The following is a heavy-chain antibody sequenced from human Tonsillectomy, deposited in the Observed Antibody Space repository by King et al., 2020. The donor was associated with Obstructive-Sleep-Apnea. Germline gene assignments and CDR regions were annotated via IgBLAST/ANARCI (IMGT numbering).Heavy chain of an antibody. CDR2: IRSKAYGGTT. J-gene: IGHJ4*02. CDR1: GFTFGDYA. V-gene: IGHV3-49*03. CDR3: TRGMLGGTYYFDY. Sequence: VQLVESGGGLVQPGRSLRLYCTASGFTFGDYAMSWFRQAPGKGLEWVGFIRSKAYGGTTEYAASVKGRFTISRDDSKSIAYLQMNSLKTEDTAVYYCTRGMLGGTYYFDYWGQGTLVTVSS. D-gene: IGHD1-26*01.